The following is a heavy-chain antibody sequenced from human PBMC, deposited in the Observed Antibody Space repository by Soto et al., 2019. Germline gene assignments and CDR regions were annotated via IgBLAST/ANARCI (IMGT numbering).Heavy chain of an antibody. V-gene: IGHV4-39*01. CDR3: ATQEVGGSYVYTFDP. J-gene: IGHJ5*02. D-gene: IGHD1-26*01. CDR2: IYYSGST. CDR1: GGSTTSSSYY. Sequence: QLHLRESGPGLVKPSETLSLTCTVSGGSTTSSSYYWGWIRQPPGKGLEWIGSIYYSGSTYYNPSLKSRVTISVDTSKHQFSLKLSSVTAADTAVYYCATQEVGGSYVYTFDPWGQGTLVTVSS.